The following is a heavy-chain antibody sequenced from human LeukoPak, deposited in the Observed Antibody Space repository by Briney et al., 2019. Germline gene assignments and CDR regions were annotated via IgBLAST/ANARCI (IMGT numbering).Heavy chain of an antibody. CDR3: ATPRSDFWSGYYTSLYFDY. J-gene: IGHJ4*02. CDR2: ISYDGSNK. Sequence: PGGSLRLSCAASGFTFSSYAMHWVRQAPGKGLEWVAVISYDGSNKYYADSVKGRFTISRVNSKNTLYLQMNSLRAEDTAVYYCATPRSDFWSGYYTSLYFDYWGQGTLVTVSS. V-gene: IGHV3-30-3*01. CDR1: GFTFSSYA. D-gene: IGHD3-3*01.